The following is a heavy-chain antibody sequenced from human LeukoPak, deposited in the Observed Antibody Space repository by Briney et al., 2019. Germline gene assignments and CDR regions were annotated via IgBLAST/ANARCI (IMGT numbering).Heavy chain of an antibody. D-gene: IGHD3-22*01. J-gene: IGHJ3*02. Sequence: PGGSLRLSCAASGFTFSSYSMNWVRQAPGKGLEWVSSISSTGSYIYYADSVKGRFTIFRDNAKESLFLQINSLRAEDTAVYFCARDRITMIVENAFDIWGRGTMVIVSS. CDR3: ARDRITMIVENAFDI. CDR2: ISSTGSYI. V-gene: IGHV3-21*01. CDR1: GFTFSSYS.